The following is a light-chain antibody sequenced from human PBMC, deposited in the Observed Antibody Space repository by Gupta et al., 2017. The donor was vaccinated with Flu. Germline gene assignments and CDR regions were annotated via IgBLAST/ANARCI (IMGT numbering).Light chain of an antibody. Sequence: SSLSESVGDRVTITCRASQRISNYLNWHQKKPGEAPKLLVYRASSWQSGVPSRSSGSASGTDFTLTISSLQPEDCATYFCQQSYSNPLLTFGHGTKVDIK. CDR3: QQSYSNPLLT. CDR1: QRISNY. V-gene: IGKV1-39*01. J-gene: IGKJ3*01. CDR2: RAS.